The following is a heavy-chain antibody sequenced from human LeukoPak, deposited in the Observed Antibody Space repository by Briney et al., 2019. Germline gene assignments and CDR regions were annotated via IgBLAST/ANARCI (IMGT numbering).Heavy chain of an antibody. Sequence: GGSLRLSCAASGFTFSSYSMNWVRQAPGKGLEWVSYISSSSGTIYYADSVKGRFTISRDNAKNSLYLQMNSLRAEDTAVYYCARGKLGIIDYWGQGTLVTVSS. CDR1: GFTFSSYS. CDR2: ISSSSGTI. J-gene: IGHJ4*02. CDR3: ARGKLGIIDY. V-gene: IGHV3-48*04. D-gene: IGHD7-27*01.